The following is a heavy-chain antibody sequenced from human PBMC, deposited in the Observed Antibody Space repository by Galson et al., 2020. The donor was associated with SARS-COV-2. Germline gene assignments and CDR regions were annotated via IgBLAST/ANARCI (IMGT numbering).Heavy chain of an antibody. D-gene: IGHD2-21*02. CDR2: IYHSGTT. V-gene: IGHV4-38-2*02. J-gene: IGHJ3*02. Sequence: ASETLSLTCTVSGDSFSSGYSWGWIRQSPGKGLEWIGTIYHSGTTYYNPSLKSRVGMSVDRSENHFSLWLNSVTAADTAVYFCARVIPYMVTPDDAFDIWGQGTMVTVSS. CDR3: ARVIPYMVTPDDAFDI. CDR1: GDSFSSGYS.